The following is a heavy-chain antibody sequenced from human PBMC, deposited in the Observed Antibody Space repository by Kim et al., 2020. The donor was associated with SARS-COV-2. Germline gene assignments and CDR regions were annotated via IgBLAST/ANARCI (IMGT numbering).Heavy chain of an antibody. D-gene: IGHD3-9*01. Sequence: ASVKVSCKASGYTFTSYGISWVRQAPGQGLEWMGWISAYNGNTNYAQKLQGRVTMTTDTSTSTAYMELRSLRSDDTAVYYCARDRGGLGYDILTGYYSDYWGQGTLVTVSS. V-gene: IGHV1-18*04. CDR3: ARDRGGLGYDILTGYYSDY. CDR1: GYTFTSYG. J-gene: IGHJ4*02. CDR2: ISAYNGNT.